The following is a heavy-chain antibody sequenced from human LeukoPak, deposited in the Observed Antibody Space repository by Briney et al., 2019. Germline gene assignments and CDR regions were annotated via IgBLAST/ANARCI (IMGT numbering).Heavy chain of an antibody. CDR3: AKGLGYCSGGSCYSVGYYYGMDV. CDR1: GFTFSSYG. D-gene: IGHD2-15*01. CDR2: ISYGGSNK. Sequence: GGSLRLSCAASGFTFSSYGMHWVRQAPGKGLEWVAVISYGGSNKYYADSVKGRFTISRDNSKNTLYLQMNSLRAEDTAVYYCAKGLGYCSGGSCYSVGYYYGMDVWGKGTTVTVSS. V-gene: IGHV3-30*18. J-gene: IGHJ6*04.